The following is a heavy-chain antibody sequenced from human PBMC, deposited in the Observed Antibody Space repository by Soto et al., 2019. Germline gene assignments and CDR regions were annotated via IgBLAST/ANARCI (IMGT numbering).Heavy chain of an antibody. D-gene: IGHD4-17*01. V-gene: IGHV3-21*01. CDR2: ISSSSSYI. Sequence: NPGGSLRLSCAASGFTFSSYSMNWVRQAPGKGLEWVSSISSSSSYIYYADSVKGRFTISRDNAKNSLYLQMNSLRAEDTAVYYCARSHYGDYDRRAFDIWGQGTMVTVSS. J-gene: IGHJ3*02. CDR1: GFTFSSYS. CDR3: ARSHYGDYDRRAFDI.